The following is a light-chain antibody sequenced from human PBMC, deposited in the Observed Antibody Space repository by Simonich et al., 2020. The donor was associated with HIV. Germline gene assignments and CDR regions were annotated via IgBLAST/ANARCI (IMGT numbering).Light chain of an antibody. CDR2: DDN. CDR3: QSYDSSNHWV. Sequence: FMLTQPHSVSESPGKTVTISCTRSSGSISSNYVQWYQQRPGSGPTTLIYDDNQRPSGVPERFSGSIDSSSNSASLTISGLKTEDEADYYCQSYDSSNHWVFGGGTKVTVL. J-gene: IGLJ3*02. CDR1: SGSISSNY. V-gene: IGLV6-57*03.